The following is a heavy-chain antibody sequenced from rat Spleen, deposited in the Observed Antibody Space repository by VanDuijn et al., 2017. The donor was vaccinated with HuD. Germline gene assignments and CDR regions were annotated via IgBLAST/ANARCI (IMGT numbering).Heavy chain of an antibody. V-gene: IGHV5-20*01. Sequence: EVQLVESGGGLVQPGRSMKLSCAASGFIFSDYDMAWVRQAPKKGLEWVAYISFDGGITYYRDSVKGRFTISRDNAKSTLYLQMDSLRSEDTATYYCTPDGQGARFAYWGQGTLVTVSS. CDR3: TPDGQGARFAY. CDR2: ISFDGGIT. CDR1: GFIFSDYD. D-gene: IGHD5-1*01. J-gene: IGHJ3*01.